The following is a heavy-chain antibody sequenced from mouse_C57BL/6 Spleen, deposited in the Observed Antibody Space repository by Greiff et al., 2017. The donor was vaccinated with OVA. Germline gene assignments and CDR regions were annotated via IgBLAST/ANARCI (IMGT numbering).Heavy chain of an antibody. J-gene: IGHJ3*01. Sequence: QVKLQESGAELVRPGPSVKVSCKASGYAFTNYSIQWVKQRPGQGLEWIGLINPGSGGTNYNEKFKGKATLTADTSSSTAYMQLSSLTSEDSAVYFCARGGGYYGGSYVGCAYWGQGTLVTVSA. D-gene: IGHD1-1*01. V-gene: IGHV1-54*01. CDR3: ARGGGYYGGSYVGCAY. CDR1: GYAFTNYS. CDR2: INPGSGGT.